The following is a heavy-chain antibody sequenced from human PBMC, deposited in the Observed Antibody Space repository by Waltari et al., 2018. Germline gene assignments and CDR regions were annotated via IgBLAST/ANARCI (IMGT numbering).Heavy chain of an antibody. J-gene: IGHJ3*01. V-gene: IGHV3-7*01. CDR1: GFIFSSFY. Sequence: EGQLVESGGGLVQPGGSLRLSCAASGFIFSSFYMSWVRQAPGKGLDWVANIKQDGSETYYLDSVKGRFTISKDDVGNSLSLQMNNLRVEDTAVYYCARDMTVSQSDGFDLWGQGTMVTVS. D-gene: IGHD4-4*01. CDR3: ARDMTVSQSDGFDL. CDR2: IKQDGSET.